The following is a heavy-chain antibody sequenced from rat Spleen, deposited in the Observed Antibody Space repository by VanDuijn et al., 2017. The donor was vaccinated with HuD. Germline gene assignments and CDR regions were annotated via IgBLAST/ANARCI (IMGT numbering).Heavy chain of an antibody. Sequence: EVQLVESGGGLVQPGRSLKLSCAASGFTFSNYDMAWVRQAPTQGLEWVASIRTSGGNTYYRDSVKGRFTISRDNAKNTLYLQMDSLRSEDTATYYCAKDINYGGYSGVMDAWGQGASVTVSS. D-gene: IGHD1-11*01. V-gene: IGHV5S13*01. J-gene: IGHJ4*01. CDR1: GFTFSNYD. CDR3: AKDINYGGYSGVMDA. CDR2: IRTSGGNT.